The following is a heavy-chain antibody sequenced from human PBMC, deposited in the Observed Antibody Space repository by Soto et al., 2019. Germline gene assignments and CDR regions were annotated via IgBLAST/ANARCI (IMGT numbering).Heavy chain of an antibody. CDR1: GGSISSGDYY. V-gene: IGHV4-61*02. CDR2: IYTSGST. J-gene: IGHJ6*02. Sequence: SETLSLTCTVSGGSISSGDYYWSWIRQPAGKGLEWIGRIYTSGSTNYNPSLKSRVTMSVDTSKNQFSLKLSSVTAADTAVYYCAGRYQLLYYYYGMDVWGQGTTVTVSS. CDR3: AGRYQLLYYYYGMDV. D-gene: IGHD2-2*01.